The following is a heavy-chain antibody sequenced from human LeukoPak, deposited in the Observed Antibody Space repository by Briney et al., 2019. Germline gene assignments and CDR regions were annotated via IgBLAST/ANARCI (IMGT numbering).Heavy chain of an antibody. D-gene: IGHD6-19*01. CDR1: GGSFSGYY. Sequence: KPSETLSLTCAVYGGSFSGYYWSWIRQPPGKGLEWIGEINHSGSSNYNPSLKSRATISVDTSKNQFSLKLSSVTAADTAVYYCARGSRYRIAVTGFDYWGQGTLVTVSS. J-gene: IGHJ4*02. V-gene: IGHV4-34*01. CDR2: INHSGSS. CDR3: ARGSRYRIAVTGFDY.